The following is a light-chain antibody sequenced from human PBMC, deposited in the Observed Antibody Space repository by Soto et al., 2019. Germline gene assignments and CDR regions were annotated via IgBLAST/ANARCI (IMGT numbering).Light chain of an antibody. V-gene: IGKV3-11*01. CDR3: QQRSSWPLT. Sequence: EIVLTQSQATLSLSPGERATLSCRASQSVSRYLAWYQQKPGQAPRLLIYDASNRATGIPARFSGSGSGTDFILTISSLEPEDFAVYYCQQRSSWPLTFGGGTKVDIK. CDR1: QSVSRY. CDR2: DAS. J-gene: IGKJ4*01.